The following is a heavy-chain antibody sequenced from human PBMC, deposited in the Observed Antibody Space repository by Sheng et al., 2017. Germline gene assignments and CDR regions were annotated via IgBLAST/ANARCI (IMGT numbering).Heavy chain of an antibody. CDR1: GGSFSGYY. CDR3: ARGSSWSGLGY. CDR2: INHSGST. J-gene: IGHJ4*02. V-gene: IGHV4-34*01. D-gene: IGHD6-13*01. Sequence: QVQLPQWGAGLLKPSETLSLTCAVYGGSFSGYYWSWIRQPPGKGLEWIGEINHSGSTNYNPSLKSRVTISVDTSKNQFSLKLSSVTAADTAVYYCARGSSWSGLGYWGQGTLVTVSS.